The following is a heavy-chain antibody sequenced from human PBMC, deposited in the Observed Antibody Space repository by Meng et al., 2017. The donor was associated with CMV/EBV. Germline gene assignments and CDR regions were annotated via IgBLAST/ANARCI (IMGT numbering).Heavy chain of an antibody. D-gene: IGHD5-12*01. CDR1: GFTFSSYW. V-gene: IGHV3-7*01. Sequence: GESLKISCAASGFTFSSYWMSWVRQAPGKGLEWAANIKQDGSEKYYVDSVKGRFTISRDNAKNSLYLQMNSLRAEDTAVYYCARDRQWLRFLWSYGMDVWGQGTTVTVSS. CDR2: IKQDGSEK. J-gene: IGHJ6*02. CDR3: ARDRQWLRFLWSYGMDV.